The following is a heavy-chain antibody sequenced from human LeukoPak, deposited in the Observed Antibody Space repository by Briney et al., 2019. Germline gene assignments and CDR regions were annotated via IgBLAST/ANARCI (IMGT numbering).Heavy chain of an antibody. CDR1: GGSISSYY. Sequence: SESLSLTCTVSGGSISSYYWSWIRQPAGKGLEWIGRIYTSGSTNYNPSLKSRVTMSVDTSKNQFSLKLSSVTAADTAVYYCARVARGTGTTDYFDYWGQGTLVTVSS. D-gene: IGHD1-14*01. CDR2: IYTSGST. V-gene: IGHV4-4*07. CDR3: ARVARGTGTTDYFDY. J-gene: IGHJ4*02.